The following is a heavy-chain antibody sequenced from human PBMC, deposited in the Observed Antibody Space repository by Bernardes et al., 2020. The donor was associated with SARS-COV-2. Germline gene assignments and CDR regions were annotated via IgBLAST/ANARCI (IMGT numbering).Heavy chain of an antibody. V-gene: IGHV1-8*01. CDR3: ARSLGFSDLSGGVVDALDV. CDR1: GYIFTSYD. J-gene: IGHJ3*01. Sequence: ASVKVSCKASGYIFTSYDINWVRQAPGKGLEWMGWMNPKSGSADSVPELRGRVTMTRSISESTAYMEVSGLISDDTAVYYCARSLGFSDLSGGVVDALDVWGQGTMVTVS. D-gene: IGHD1-26*01. CDR2: MNPKSGSA.